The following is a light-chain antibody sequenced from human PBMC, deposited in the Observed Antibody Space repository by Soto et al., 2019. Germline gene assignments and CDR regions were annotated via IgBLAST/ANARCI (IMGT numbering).Light chain of an antibody. CDR2: GAS. J-gene: IGKJ1*01. V-gene: IGKV3-15*01. CDR3: QQYNNWPWT. Sequence: EILMTQSPATLSVSPGESATLSCRASQSVSSNLAWYQQKHGQAPRLLIYGASTRDTGVPARFSGSRSGTEFTLPISRLQSEDFEVYYCQQYNNWPWTFGQGTKVDIK. CDR1: QSVSSN.